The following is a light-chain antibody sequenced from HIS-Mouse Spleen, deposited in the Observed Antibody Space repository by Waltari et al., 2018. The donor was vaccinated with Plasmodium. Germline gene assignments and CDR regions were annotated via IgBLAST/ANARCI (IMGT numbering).Light chain of an antibody. CDR3: QQYGSSPPWT. CDR1: QSVSSSY. J-gene: IGKJ1*01. V-gene: IGKV3-20*01. Sequence: EIVLTKSPGPLSLSPGERATLSCRASQSVSSSYLAWYQQKPGQAPRLLIYGASSRATGIPDRFSGSGSGTDFTLTISRLEPEDFAVYYCQQYGSSPPWTFGQGTKVEIK. CDR2: GAS.